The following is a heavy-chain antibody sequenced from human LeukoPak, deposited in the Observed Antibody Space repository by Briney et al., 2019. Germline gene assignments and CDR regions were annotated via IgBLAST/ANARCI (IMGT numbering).Heavy chain of an antibody. CDR3: ARDEIYYYGSGRHRWFDP. J-gene: IGHJ5*02. CDR2: INTNTGNP. CDR1: GYTFTNYA. Sequence: ASVKVSCKASGYTFTNYAMNWVRQAPGQGLEWMGWINTNTGNPTYAQGFTGRFVFSLDTSVSTAYLQTSSLKAEDTAVYYCARDEIYYYGSGRHRWFDPWGQGTLVTVSS. D-gene: IGHD3-10*01. V-gene: IGHV7-4-1*02.